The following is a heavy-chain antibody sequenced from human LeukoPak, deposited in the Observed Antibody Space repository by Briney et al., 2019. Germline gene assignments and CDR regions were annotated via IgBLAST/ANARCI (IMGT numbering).Heavy chain of an antibody. V-gene: IGHV3-33*01. CDR3: ARDRFGPIAPLDY. CDR2: IWYDGSNK. D-gene: IGHD6-13*01. J-gene: IGHJ4*02. Sequence: GGSLRLSCAASGFTFSSYGMHWVRQAPGKGLEWVAVIWYDGSNKYYADSVKGRFTISRDNSKNTLYLQMNSLRAEDTAVYYCARDRFGPIAPLDYWGQGTLVTVSS. CDR1: GFTFSSYG.